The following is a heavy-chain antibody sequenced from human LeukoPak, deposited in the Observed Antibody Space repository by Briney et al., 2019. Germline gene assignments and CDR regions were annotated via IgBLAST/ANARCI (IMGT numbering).Heavy chain of an antibody. V-gene: IGHV4-34*01. CDR1: GGSFSGYY. Sequence: SETLSLTCAVYGGSFSGYYWSWIRQPQGKGLEWIGEINHSGSTNYNPSLKSRVTISVDTSKNQFSLKLSSVTAADTAVYYCARGQVGSSWYSPFDYWGQGTLVTVSS. CDR3: ARGQVGSSWYSPFDY. CDR2: INHSGST. J-gene: IGHJ4*02. D-gene: IGHD6-13*01.